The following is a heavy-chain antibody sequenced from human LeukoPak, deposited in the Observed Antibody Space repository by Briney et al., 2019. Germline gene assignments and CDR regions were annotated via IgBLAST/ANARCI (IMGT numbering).Heavy chain of an antibody. D-gene: IGHD3/OR15-3a*01. CDR1: GFTVSSNY. Sequence: GGSLRLSCAASGFTVSSNYMSWVRQAPGKGLEWVSVIYNDGTTYYADSVKGRFTISRDKSKNTVYLQMNSLRAEDTAVYYCANLDGRGNIPWGQGTLVTVSS. V-gene: IGHV3-66*01. J-gene: IGHJ5*02. CDR3: ANLDGRGNIP. CDR2: IYNDGTT.